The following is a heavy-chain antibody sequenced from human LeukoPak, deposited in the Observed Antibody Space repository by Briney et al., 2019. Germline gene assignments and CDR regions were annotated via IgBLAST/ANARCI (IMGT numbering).Heavy chain of an antibody. D-gene: IGHD3-10*01. CDR1: GGSISSSSYY. CDR2: IYYRGTA. Sequence: SETLSLTCTVSGGSISSSSYYWGWIRQPPGKGLEWIGYIYYRGTANYNPSFKSRVTMSVDTSKNQFSLKMISVTAADTAIYYCARGGVYLATGSYLEDRGQGFLVTVSS. V-gene: IGHV4-61*05. CDR3: ARGGVYLATGSYLED. J-gene: IGHJ4*02.